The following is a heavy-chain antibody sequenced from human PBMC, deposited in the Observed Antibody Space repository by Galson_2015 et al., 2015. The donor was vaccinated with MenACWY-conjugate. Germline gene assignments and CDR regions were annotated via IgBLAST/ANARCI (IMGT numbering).Heavy chain of an antibody. D-gene: IGHD1-26*01. Sequence: SLRLSCAASGFTVSSNYMSWVRQAPGKGLEWVSVIYSGGSTYYADSVKGRFTISRDNSKNTLYLQMNSLRAEDTAVYYCARSPLRSPYYFDYWGQGTLVTVSS. CDR2: IYSGGST. CDR3: ARSPLRSPYYFDY. J-gene: IGHJ4*02. V-gene: IGHV3-66*01. CDR1: GFTVSSNY.